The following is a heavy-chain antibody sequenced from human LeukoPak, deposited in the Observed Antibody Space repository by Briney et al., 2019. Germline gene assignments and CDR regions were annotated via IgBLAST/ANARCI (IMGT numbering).Heavy chain of an antibody. CDR2: IHHSGSI. CDR3: ARSSYDFWSGSPIGFDY. J-gene: IGHJ4*02. D-gene: IGHD3-3*01. CDR1: GVSISSNLW. V-gene: IGHV4-4*02. Sequence: SETLSLTCAVSGVSISSNLWWTWVRQPPGKGLEWIAEIHHSGSINYNPSLKSRVTISVDTSKNQFSLKLSSVTAADTAVYYCARSSYDFWSGSPIGFDYWGQGTLVTVSS.